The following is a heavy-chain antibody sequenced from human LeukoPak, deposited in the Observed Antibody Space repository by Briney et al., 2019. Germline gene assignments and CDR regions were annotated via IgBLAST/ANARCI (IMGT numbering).Heavy chain of an antibody. CDR1: GFTFSSYW. D-gene: IGHD6-13*01. CDR3: ARVEGPGIAGN. J-gene: IGHJ4*02. CDR2: IKQDGSEK. Sequence: PGGSLRLSCAASGFTFSSYWMSWVRQAPGKGLEWVANIKQDGSEKYYVDSVKGRFTLSRDNAKNSLYLQMNSLRAEDAAVCYCARVEGPGIAGNWGQGTLVTVSS. V-gene: IGHV3-7*01.